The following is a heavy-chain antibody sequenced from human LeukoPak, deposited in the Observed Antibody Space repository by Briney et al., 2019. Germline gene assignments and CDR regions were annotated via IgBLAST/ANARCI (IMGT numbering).Heavy chain of an antibody. CDR1: GGSFSGYY. Sequence: SETLSLTCAVYGGSFSGYYWSWIRQPPGKGQEWIGEINHSGSTNYNPSLKSRVTISVDTSKNQFSLKLSSVTAADTAVYYCARGFPSDYTQSPYYYGMDVWGQGTTVTVSS. CDR3: ARGFPSDYTQSPYYYGMDV. CDR2: INHSGST. D-gene: IGHD4-17*01. J-gene: IGHJ6*02. V-gene: IGHV4-34*01.